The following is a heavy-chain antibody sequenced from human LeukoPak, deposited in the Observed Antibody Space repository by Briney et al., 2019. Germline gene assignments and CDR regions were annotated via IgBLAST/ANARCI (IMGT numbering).Heavy chain of an antibody. Sequence: GASVKVSCKASGYTFSTYVMSWVRQAPGQGLEWMGWINTNTGNPTYAQGFTGRFVFSLDTSVSTAYLQISSLKAEDSAVYYCAGQKLYTKHSSGWSLSYWGQGTLVTVSS. CDR2: INTNTGNP. D-gene: IGHD6-19*01. J-gene: IGHJ4*02. V-gene: IGHV7-4-1*02. CDR3: AGQKLYTKHSSGWSLSY. CDR1: GYTFSTYV.